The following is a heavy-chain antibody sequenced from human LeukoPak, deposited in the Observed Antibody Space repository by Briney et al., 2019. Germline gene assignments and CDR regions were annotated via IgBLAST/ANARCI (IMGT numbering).Heavy chain of an antibody. J-gene: IGHJ6*03. CDR2: MYHSGST. CDR3: TRGSIAYYYMDV. CDR1: SYSISSGFY. Sequence: SETLSLTCTVSSYSISSGFYWGWIRQPPGKGLEWIGSMYHSGSTYYNPSLKSRVTISVDTSKNQFSLKLSSVTAADTAVYYCTRGSIAYYYMDVWGKGTTVTISS. V-gene: IGHV4-38-2*02. D-gene: IGHD3-22*01.